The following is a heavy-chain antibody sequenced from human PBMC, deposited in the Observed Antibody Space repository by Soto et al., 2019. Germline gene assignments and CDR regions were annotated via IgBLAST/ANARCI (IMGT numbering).Heavy chain of an antibody. CDR1: GFTFSSYA. V-gene: IGHV3-23*01. D-gene: IGHD3-3*01. Sequence: EVQLLESGGGLVQPGGSLRLSCAASGFTFSSYAMSWFRQAPGKGLEWVSAISGSGGSTYYADSVKGRFTISRDNSKNTLYLQMNSLRAEDTAVYYSAKGGSITIFGVVISSAFDIWGQGTMVTVSS. CDR2: ISGSGGST. J-gene: IGHJ3*02. CDR3: AKGGSITIFGVVISSAFDI.